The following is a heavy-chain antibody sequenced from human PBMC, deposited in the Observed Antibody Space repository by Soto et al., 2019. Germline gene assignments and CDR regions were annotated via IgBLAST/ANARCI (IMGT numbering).Heavy chain of an antibody. CDR3: ARVHIAVAGTIDYYYYGMDV. V-gene: IGHV3-33*01. D-gene: IGHD6-19*01. CDR2: IWYDGSNK. CDR1: GFTFSSYG. Sequence: HPGGSLRLSCAASGFTFSSYGMHWVRQAPGKGLEWVAVIWYDGSNKYYADSVKGRFTISRDNSKNTLYLQMNSLRAEDTAVYYCARVHIAVAGTIDYYYYGMDVWGQGTTVTVSS. J-gene: IGHJ6*02.